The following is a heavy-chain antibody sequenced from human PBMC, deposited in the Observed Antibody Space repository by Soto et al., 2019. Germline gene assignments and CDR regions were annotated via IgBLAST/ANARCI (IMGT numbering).Heavy chain of an antibody. CDR2: ITADGGT. V-gene: IGHV3-23*01. CDR3: APQVSCSGGSCQYDAFAI. D-gene: IGHD2-15*01. J-gene: IGHJ3*02. CDR1: EFTVSGHA. Sequence: EVQVLESGGGLVQPGGSLRLSCEGSEFTVSGHAMTWIRQAPGKGPEWVSTITADGGTYYADSVKGRFAMSRDTSENTLYLQMNSLGAEDTAAYYCAPQVSCSGGSCQYDAFAIRGQGTMGTVSS.